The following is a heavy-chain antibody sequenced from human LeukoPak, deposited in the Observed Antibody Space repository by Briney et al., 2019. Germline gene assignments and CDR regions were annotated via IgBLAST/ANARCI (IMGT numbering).Heavy chain of an antibody. CDR1: GFAFSFFA. CDR2: INANSGTR. V-gene: IGHV3-23*01. D-gene: IGHD6-19*01. J-gene: IGHJ5*01. CDR3: AKPISGGLAVTADWFAP. Sequence: GGSLRLSCEASGFAFSFFAMSWLRQAPGKGLEWVSIINANSGTRSYAASVRGRFTISRDNSKNTLYLQLNTLRADDTAVYYCAKPISGGLAVTADWFAPWGQGTLAVVSS.